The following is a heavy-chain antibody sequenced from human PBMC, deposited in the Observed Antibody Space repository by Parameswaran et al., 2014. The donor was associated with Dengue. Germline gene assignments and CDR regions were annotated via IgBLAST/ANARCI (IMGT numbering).Heavy chain of an antibody. CDR3: AKDRGTPKYYYDSSGYVDFDY. J-gene: IGHJ4*02. V-gene: IGHV3-23*01. CDR2: ISGSGGST. D-gene: IGHD3-22*01. Sequence: RWIRQPPGKGLEWVSAISGSGGSTYYADSVKGRFTISRDNSKNTLYLQMNSLRAEDTAVYYCAKDRGTPKYYYDSSGYVDFDYWGQGTLVTVSS.